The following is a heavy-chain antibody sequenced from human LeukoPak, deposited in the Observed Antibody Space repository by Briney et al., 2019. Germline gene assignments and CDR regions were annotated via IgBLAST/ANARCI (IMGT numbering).Heavy chain of an antibody. D-gene: IGHD6-19*01. CDR1: GYTFTGYY. Sequence: ASVKVSCKAPGYTFTGYYMHWVRQAPGQGLEWMGWINPNSGGTNYAQKFQGRVTMTRDTSISTAYMELSRLRSDDTAVYYCARDFIAVAGTEDKVDYWGQGTLVTVSS. V-gene: IGHV1-2*02. CDR3: ARDFIAVAGTEDKVDY. CDR2: INPNSGGT. J-gene: IGHJ4*02.